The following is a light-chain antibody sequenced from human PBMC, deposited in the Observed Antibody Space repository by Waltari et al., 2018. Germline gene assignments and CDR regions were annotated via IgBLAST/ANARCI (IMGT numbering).Light chain of an antibody. CDR3: CSYASGSTFV. J-gene: IGLJ2*01. V-gene: IGLV2-23*02. CDR1: SSDVGTYNL. CDR2: EVT. Sequence: QSALTQPASVSGSPGQSITISCAGTSSDVGTYNLVSWYQQHAGEAPKLMIYEVTKRPSGVSNRFSGSKSGNTASLTISGLQAEDEADYYCCSYASGSTFVFGGGTKLTVL.